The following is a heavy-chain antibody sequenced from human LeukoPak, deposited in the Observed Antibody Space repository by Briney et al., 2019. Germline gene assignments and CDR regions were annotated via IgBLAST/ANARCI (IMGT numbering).Heavy chain of an antibody. Sequence: YWSWIRQPPGKGLEWMGFIYPGDSDTRYSPSFQGQVTISADKSISTAYLQWSSLKASDTAMYYCARQRSYGSGSYCDYWGQGTLVSVSS. CDR3: ARQRSYGSGSYCDY. J-gene: IGHJ4*02. CDR1: YW. V-gene: IGHV5-51*01. D-gene: IGHD3-10*01. CDR2: IYPGDSDT.